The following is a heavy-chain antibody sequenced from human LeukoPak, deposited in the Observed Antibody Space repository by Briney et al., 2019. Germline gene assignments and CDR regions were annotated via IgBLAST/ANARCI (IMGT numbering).Heavy chain of an antibody. J-gene: IGHJ4*02. V-gene: IGHV3-15*01. D-gene: IGHD6-19*01. CDR3: TTPRREIAVAGGDY. CDR2: IKSKADGGTT. CDR1: GFTFSNAW. Sequence: GGPLRLSCAASGFTFSNAWVSWVRQAPGKGREWGGRIKSKADGGTTEYAAPVKGRFTISRDDSKNTLYLQMNSLKTEDTAVYYCTTPRREIAVAGGDYWGQGTLVTVSS.